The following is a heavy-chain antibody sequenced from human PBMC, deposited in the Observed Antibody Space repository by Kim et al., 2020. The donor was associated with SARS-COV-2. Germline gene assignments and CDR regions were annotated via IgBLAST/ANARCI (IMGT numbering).Heavy chain of an antibody. D-gene: IGHD6-6*01. CDR3: ARHSSSSGWFDP. J-gene: IGHJ5*02. Sequence: YYADAVKGRFTNSRHICKHTLTLKMNSLRARDTAVYYCARHSSSSGWFDPWGQGTLVTVSS. V-gene: IGHV3-53*04.